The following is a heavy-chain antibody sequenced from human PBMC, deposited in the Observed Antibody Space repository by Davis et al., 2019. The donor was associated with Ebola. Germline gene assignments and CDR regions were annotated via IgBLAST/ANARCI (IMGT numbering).Heavy chain of an antibody. D-gene: IGHD5-12*01. Sequence: SETLSLTCTVSGGSISSSSYYWGWLRQPPGKGLEWIGSIHCSGSTYYTPSLKSRVTIAVDTSKNQFSLKMSTVTAANTAVYYCARRRGYSGYVTGVPFDYWGQGTLVTVSS. V-gene: IGHV4-39*01. CDR3: ARRRGYSGYVTGVPFDY. CDR2: IHCSGST. CDR1: GGSISSSSYY. J-gene: IGHJ4*02.